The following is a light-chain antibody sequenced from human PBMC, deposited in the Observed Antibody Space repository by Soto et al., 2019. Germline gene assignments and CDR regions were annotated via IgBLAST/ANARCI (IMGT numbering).Light chain of an antibody. J-gene: IGKJ1*01. CDR3: QQYGSSPRSWT. CDR1: QSASGSY. Sequence: EIVLTQSPGTLSLSPGERATLSCRASQSASGSYLAWYQQKPGQAPRLLIYGASSRATGTPDRFSGSGFGTGFNLTISSLEPEDFAVYYCQQYGSSPRSWTFGQGTKVEI. CDR2: GAS. V-gene: IGKV3-20*01.